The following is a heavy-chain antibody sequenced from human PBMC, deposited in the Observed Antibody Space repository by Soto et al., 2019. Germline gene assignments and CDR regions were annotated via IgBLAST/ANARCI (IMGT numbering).Heavy chain of an antibody. CDR2: IHSIRSII. CDR1: GFTFSRHA. V-gene: IGHV3-48*02. J-gene: IGHJ4*02. CDR3: APDARNADYDY. Sequence: EVQLVESGGGLVQPGGSLRLSCAVSGFTFSRHAMNWVRQAPGKGLEWVAYIHSIRSIIYYADSVKGRFTIPRDNAKNSLYLQMDSLRDGDTDVYYCAPDARNADYDYWGQGTLVTVSS. D-gene: IGHD3-16*01.